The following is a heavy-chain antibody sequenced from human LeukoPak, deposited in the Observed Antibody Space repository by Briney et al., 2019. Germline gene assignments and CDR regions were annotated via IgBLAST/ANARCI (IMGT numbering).Heavy chain of an antibody. D-gene: IGHD5-24*01. J-gene: IGHJ4*01. CDR2: ITPGGGT. CDR1: GYTFSSYA. Sequence: ASVKVSFKASGYTFSSYAMHWVRQAPGHGLEWMGWITPGGGTNYPQKFQGRVAITWDTSITTTYMDLSRLTSDDTAVYYCARDRYGDGFAHFDYWGHGALVTVSS. V-gene: IGHV1-2*02. CDR3: ARDRYGDGFAHFDY.